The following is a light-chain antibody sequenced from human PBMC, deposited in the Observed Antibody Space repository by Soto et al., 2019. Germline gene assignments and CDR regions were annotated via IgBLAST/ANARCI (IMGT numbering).Light chain of an antibody. V-gene: IGKV3-15*01. J-gene: IGKJ4*01. CDR1: QNINTD. CDR2: GAS. Sequence: EIVMTQSPATLSVSLGERVTLSCRASQNINTDLAWYQQKPGQAPRVLITGASTRATGVAATFSGRGSETEFPLAISSVQSEDFAVYHCQQYRNWPPLTVGGGTKVEIK. CDR3: QQYRNWPPLT.